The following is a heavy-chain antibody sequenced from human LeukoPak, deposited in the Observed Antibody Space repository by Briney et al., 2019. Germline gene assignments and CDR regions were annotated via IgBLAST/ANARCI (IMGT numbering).Heavy chain of an antibody. CDR1: GFTFSSYG. CDR2: ISGSGGST. J-gene: IGHJ4*02. CDR3: AKATSSGGYSSSDY. V-gene: IGHV3-23*01. D-gene: IGHD3-22*01. Sequence: GGSLRLSCAASGFTFSSYGMSWVRQAPGKGLEWVSAISGSGGSTYYADSVRGRFTISRDNSKNTLYLQMNSLRAEDTAVYYCAKATSSGGYSSSDYWGQGTLVTVSS.